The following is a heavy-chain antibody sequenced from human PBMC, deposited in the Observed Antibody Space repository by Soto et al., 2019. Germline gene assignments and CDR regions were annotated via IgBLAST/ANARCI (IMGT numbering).Heavy chain of an antibody. D-gene: IGHD4-17*01. Sequence: EVQLVESGGGLVQPGGSLRLSCAASGFTFSDHYMDWVRQAPGKGLEWVGRTRNKAYSYTTEYAAPVKGRFTISRVXXKXSXXLKMNSMNTDEAGVYYFTRIYGGYELCLYYRYYNLWGRGTLVTVCS. CDR2: TRNKAYSYTT. V-gene: IGHV3-72*01. CDR3: TRIYGGYELCLYYRYYNL. J-gene: IGHJ2*01. CDR1: GFTFSDHY.